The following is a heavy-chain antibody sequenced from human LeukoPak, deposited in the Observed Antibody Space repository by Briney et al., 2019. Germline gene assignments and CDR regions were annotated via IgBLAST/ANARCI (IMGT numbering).Heavy chain of an antibody. V-gene: IGHV1-69*13. Sequence: SVKVSCTASGGTFSSYAISWVRQAPGQGLEWMGGIIPIFGTANYAQKFQGRVTITADESTSTAYMELSSLRSEDTAVYYCASRYCSSTSCYYGMDVWGQGTTVTVSS. CDR2: IIPIFGTA. J-gene: IGHJ6*02. CDR1: GGTFSSYA. CDR3: ASRYCSSTSCYYGMDV. D-gene: IGHD2-2*01.